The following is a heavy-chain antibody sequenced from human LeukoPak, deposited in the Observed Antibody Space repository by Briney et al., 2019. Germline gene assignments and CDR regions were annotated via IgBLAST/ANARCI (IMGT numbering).Heavy chain of an antibody. CDR2: ISRSSSYI. Sequence: GGSLRLSCAASGFTFSSYSMNWVRQAPGKGLEWVSSISRSSSYIYYADSVKGRFTISRDNAKNSLYLQMNSLRAEDTAVYYCARVGRGYVWGSYRHTPFDYWGQGTLVTVSS. CDR1: GFTFSSYS. V-gene: IGHV3-21*01. J-gene: IGHJ4*02. D-gene: IGHD3-16*02. CDR3: ARVGRGYVWGSYRHTPFDY.